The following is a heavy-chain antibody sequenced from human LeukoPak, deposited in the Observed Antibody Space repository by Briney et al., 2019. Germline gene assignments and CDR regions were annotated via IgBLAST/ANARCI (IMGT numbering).Heavy chain of an antibody. Sequence: SETLSLTCTVSGSSIGTYSWSWIWQPPGKGLEWVGYIYTTGSTHYNPSLKSRVTMSLDTSKNQLSLRLSSVTAADTAVYCARHRAEMATITDEAFDIWGQGTMVTVSS. J-gene: IGHJ3*02. CDR1: GSSIGTYS. CDR2: IYTTGST. D-gene: IGHD5-24*01. CDR3: ARHRAEMATITDEAFDI. V-gene: IGHV4-4*09.